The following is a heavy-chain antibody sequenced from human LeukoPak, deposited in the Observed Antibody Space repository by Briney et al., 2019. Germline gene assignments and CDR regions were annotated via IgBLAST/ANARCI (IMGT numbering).Heavy chain of an antibody. V-gene: IGHV3-23*01. CDR1: GFTFSSYA. Sequence: GGSLRLSCAASGFTFSSYAMSWVRQAPGKGLEWVSAISGSGGSTYYADSVKGRFTISRDNSKNTLYLQMNSLRAEDTAVYYCARGLSGGSCFGYWGQGTLVTVSS. D-gene: IGHD2-15*01. CDR2: ISGSGGST. J-gene: IGHJ4*02. CDR3: ARGLSGGSCFGY.